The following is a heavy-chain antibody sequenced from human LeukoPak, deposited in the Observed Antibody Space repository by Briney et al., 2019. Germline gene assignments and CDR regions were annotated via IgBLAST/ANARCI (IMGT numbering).Heavy chain of an antibody. V-gene: IGHV3-7*01. Sequence: PGGSLRLSCAASGFTFSNYWMGWVRQAPGKGLEWVANIKKDGSEKNYVDSVKGRFTISRDNARNSLYLQMNSLRVEDTAVYYCARELWPGDYWGQGNLVTVSS. J-gene: IGHJ4*02. CDR1: GFTFSNYW. CDR3: ARELWPGDY. D-gene: IGHD3-16*01. CDR2: IKKDGSEK.